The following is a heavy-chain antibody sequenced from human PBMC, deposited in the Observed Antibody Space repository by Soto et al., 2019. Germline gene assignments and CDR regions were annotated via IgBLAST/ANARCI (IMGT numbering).Heavy chain of an antibody. Sequence: GGSLRLSCAASGFTFSSYWMSWVRQAPGKGLEWVANIKQDGSEIYYVDSVKGRFTISRDNAKNSLYLQMDSLRAEDTAVYYCARDRLIVGVTASFDYWGQGTLVTVSS. J-gene: IGHJ4*02. CDR3: ARDRLIVGVTASFDY. CDR1: GFTFSSYW. CDR2: IKQDGSEI. D-gene: IGHD1-26*01. V-gene: IGHV3-7*01.